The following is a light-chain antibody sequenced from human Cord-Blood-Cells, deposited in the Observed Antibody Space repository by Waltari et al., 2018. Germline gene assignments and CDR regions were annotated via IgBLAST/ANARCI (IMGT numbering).Light chain of an antibody. CDR3: QQYGSSPVS. V-gene: IGKV3-20*01. J-gene: IGKJ2*03. CDR1: QSVSSSY. CDR2: GAS. Sequence: EIVLTQSPGTLSLSPGERATLSCRASQSVSSSYLAWYQQKPDQAPRLLIYGASSRATGIPDRFRGSGSGTDFTLTISRLEPEDCAVYYCQQYGSSPVSFGQGTKLEIK.